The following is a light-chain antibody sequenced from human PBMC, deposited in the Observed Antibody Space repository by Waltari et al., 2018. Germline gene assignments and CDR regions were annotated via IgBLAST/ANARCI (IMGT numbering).Light chain of an antibody. J-gene: IGKJ1*01. CDR3: QKYDRLPAT. CDR2: GAS. CDR1: QSVSRF. V-gene: IGKV3-20*01. Sequence: EIVLTQSPGTLSLSPGESGTLSSRASQSVSRFLDGYQPIPGQPPRLLIDGASTRATGIPDRFSGSVSGTDFSLTISRLEPEDFAVYYCQKYDRLPATFGQGTKVEIK.